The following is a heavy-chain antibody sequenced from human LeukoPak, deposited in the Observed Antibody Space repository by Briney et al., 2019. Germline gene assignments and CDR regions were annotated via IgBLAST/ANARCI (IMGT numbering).Heavy chain of an antibody. Sequence: SVKVSCKASGGTFSSYAISWVRQAPGQGLEWMGVIIPFFGTANYAQKFQGRVTITADESTSTAYMELSSLRSEDTAVYYCARGAGYCGGDCYIRGTAFDIWGQGTMVTVSS. V-gene: IGHV1-69*01. CDR2: IIPFFGTA. J-gene: IGHJ3*02. D-gene: IGHD2-21*01. CDR1: GGTFSSYA. CDR3: ARGAGYCGGDCYIRGTAFDI.